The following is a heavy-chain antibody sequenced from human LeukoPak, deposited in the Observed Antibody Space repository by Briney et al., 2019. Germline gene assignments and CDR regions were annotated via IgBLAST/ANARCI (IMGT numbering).Heavy chain of an antibody. D-gene: IGHD3-22*01. V-gene: IGHV3-48*02. CDR1: GFTFSSYN. CDR3: AREGGLWDSRGSYYLTLDY. J-gene: IGHJ4*02. Sequence: GGSLRLSCAASGFTFSSYNMNWVRQAPGKGLEWVSYISSGSTIFYADSVQGRFTISRDNAKNSLYLQMNSLRDEDTAVYYCAREGGLWDSRGSYYLTLDYWGQGTLVTVSS. CDR2: ISSGSTI.